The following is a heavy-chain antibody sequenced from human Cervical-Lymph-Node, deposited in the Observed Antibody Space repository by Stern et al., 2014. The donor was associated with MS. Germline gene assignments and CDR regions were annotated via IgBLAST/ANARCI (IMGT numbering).Heavy chain of an antibody. D-gene: IGHD1-26*01. J-gene: IGHJ5*02. Sequence: EVQLVESGGGLVQPGRSLRLSCAASGYTFPDYAMHWVRQAPGKGLEWVSSINWNGGSTGYTDSVKGRFTISRDNAKNSLQLQMNSLRLEDTAIYYCAKERSYSGSPDPFDHWGQGTLVTVSS. CDR3: AKERSYSGSPDPFDH. V-gene: IGHV3-9*01. CDR2: INWNGGST. CDR1: GYTFPDYA.